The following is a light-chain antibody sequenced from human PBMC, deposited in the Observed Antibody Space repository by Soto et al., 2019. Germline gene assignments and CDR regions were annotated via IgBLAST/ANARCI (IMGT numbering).Light chain of an antibody. CDR2: AAS. J-gene: IGKJ1*01. CDR3: QKYNIAPWT. Sequence: DLQMTQFPSSLSASVGDRVTITCRASQDISTFLAWYQQRPGKVPKLLIYAASTLQSGVPSRFSGSGSGTDFTIIISSLQPEDVATYYCQKYNIAPWTFGHGTRVEI. V-gene: IGKV1-27*01. CDR1: QDISTF.